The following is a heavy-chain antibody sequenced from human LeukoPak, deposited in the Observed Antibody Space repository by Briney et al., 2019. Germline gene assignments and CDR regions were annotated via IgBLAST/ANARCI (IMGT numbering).Heavy chain of an antibody. Sequence: PWGSLTLTCAASGFRFDDYAINWVRQAPGKGLEWVCGINWTGGSTDYADSVQGRFTISRDDAKNSLYLHMNNLRAEDTALYYCARPPSRDCSNGAWRFDYWGQGILVTVSS. V-gene: IGHV3-20*04. J-gene: IGHJ4*02. CDR1: GFRFDDYA. D-gene: IGHD2-8*01. CDR2: INWTGGST. CDR3: ARPPSRDCSNGAWRFDY.